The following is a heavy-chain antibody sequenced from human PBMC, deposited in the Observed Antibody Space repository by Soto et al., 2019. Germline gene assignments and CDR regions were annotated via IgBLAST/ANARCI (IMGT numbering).Heavy chain of an antibody. CDR2: IKEDGSEQ. CDR1: GFTFNRHL. V-gene: IGHV3-7*01. Sequence: EVQLVESGGGLVQPGGSLRLSCAVAGFTFNRHLISWVRQTPGKGLEWVASIKEDGSEQSYVDSEKGPFTNSSDNAKNSMFLQTNSLRVEDTAVYYCVRTGWTPPDYWGQGTLVTVSS. CDR3: VRTGWTPPDY. J-gene: IGHJ4*02.